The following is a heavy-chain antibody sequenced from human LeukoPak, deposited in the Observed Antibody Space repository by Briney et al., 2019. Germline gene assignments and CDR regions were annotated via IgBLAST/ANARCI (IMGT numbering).Heavy chain of an antibody. Sequence: PSETLSLTCGVSGGSVASTNWWTWVRQPPGXGLEWIGEVHLDGTTNYNPSLKSRLTMSVDLSENHISLTLTSVTAADTAVYYCAREGGFYRPLDYSGQGTLVTVSS. CDR1: GGSVASTNW. CDR3: AREGGFYRPLDY. CDR2: VHLDGTT. J-gene: IGHJ4*02. D-gene: IGHD3-3*01. V-gene: IGHV4-4*02.